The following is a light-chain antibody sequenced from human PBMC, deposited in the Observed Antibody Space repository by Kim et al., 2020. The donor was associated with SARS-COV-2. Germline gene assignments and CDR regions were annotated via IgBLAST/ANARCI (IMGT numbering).Light chain of an antibody. V-gene: IGLV2-14*03. CDR3: SSHTTSSTYV. Sequence: GQSITVSFTGTSCDGAYYNSVSWYQQHPGNAPKRIIYDVSERASGVSNRFSGSQSGNTASLTISGLRAEDEADYYCSSHTTSSTYVFGSGTKVTVL. CDR2: DVS. CDR1: SCDGAYYNS. J-gene: IGLJ1*01.